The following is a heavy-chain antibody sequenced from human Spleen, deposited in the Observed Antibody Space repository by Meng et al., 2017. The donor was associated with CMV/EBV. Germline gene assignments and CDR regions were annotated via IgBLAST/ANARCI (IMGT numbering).Heavy chain of an antibody. J-gene: IGHJ4*02. CDR2: INPSGGST. V-gene: IGHV1-46*01. CDR1: GYTFTSYY. Sequence: ASVKVSCKASGYTFTSYYMHWVRQAPGQGLEWMGIINPSGGSTSYAQKFQGRVTMTRDTSTSTVYMELSSLRSEDTAAYYCAKGVGARGPFDYWGQGTLVTVSS. CDR3: AKGVGARGPFDY. D-gene: IGHD1-26*01.